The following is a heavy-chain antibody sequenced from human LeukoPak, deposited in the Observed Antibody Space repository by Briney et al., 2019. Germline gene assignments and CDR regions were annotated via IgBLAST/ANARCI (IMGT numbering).Heavy chain of an antibody. CDR3: ATDLMVRGPPVDY. Sequence: ASVKVSCKVSGYTLTELSMHWVRQAPGKVLEWMGGFDPEDGETIYAQKFQGRVTMTEDTSTDTAYMELSSLRSEDTAVYYCATDLMVRGPPVDYWGQGTLVTVSS. D-gene: IGHD3-10*01. J-gene: IGHJ4*02. CDR2: FDPEDGET. V-gene: IGHV1-24*01. CDR1: GYTLTELS.